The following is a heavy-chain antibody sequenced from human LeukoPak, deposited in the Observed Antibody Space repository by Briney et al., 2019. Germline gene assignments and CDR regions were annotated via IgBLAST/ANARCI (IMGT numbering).Heavy chain of an antibody. J-gene: IGHJ6*03. CDR1: GASISDYY. Sequence: SETLSLTCTVSGASISDYYWNWIRQPPGKGLEWVGYLYYSGTTNYNPSLKSRVTMSVDTSKNQFSLELWSVTAADTAVYYCARDFWSGYYDYYCYMDVWGKGTTVTVSS. D-gene: IGHD3-3*01. CDR2: LYYSGTT. V-gene: IGHV4-59*01. CDR3: ARDFWSGYYDYYCYMDV.